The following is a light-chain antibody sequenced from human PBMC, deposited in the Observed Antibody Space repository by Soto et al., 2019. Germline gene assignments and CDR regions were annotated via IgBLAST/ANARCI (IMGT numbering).Light chain of an antibody. V-gene: IGLV2-8*01. CDR1: SSDVGGYNY. CDR2: EVF. CDR3: QTWGTGIMV. J-gene: IGLJ2*01. Sequence: QSVLTQPPSASGSPGQSVTISCTGTSSDVGGYNYVSWYQQHPGKAPKLMIYEVFKRPSGVPDRFSGSKSGNTASLTVSGLQAEDEADYYCQTWGTGIMVFGGGTKLTVL.